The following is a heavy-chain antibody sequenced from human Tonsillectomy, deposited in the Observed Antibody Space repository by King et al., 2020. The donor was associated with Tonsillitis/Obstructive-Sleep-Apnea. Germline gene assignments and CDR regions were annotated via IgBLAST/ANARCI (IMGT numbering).Heavy chain of an antibody. J-gene: IGHJ3*02. V-gene: IGHV4-34*01. CDR1: GGSFSDYY. D-gene: IGHD2-2*01. CDR3: ARVPAALWFAFDI. CDR2: INHRGST. Sequence: VQLPQWGAGLLKPSETLSLTCAVYGGSFSDYYWTWIRQPPGKGLEWIGEINHRGSTNYNPSLKSRVTMSADTSKIQFSLKLSSVTAADTAMYYCARVPAALWFAFDIWGQGTMVTVSS.